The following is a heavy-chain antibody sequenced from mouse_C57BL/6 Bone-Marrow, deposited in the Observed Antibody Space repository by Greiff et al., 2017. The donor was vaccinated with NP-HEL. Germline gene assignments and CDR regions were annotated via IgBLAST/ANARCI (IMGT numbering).Heavy chain of an antibody. V-gene: IGHV1-82*01. J-gene: IGHJ3*01. D-gene: IGHD2-4*01. CDR1: GYAFSSSW. CDR2: IYPGDGDT. Sequence: VQLQQSGPELVKPGASVKISCKASGYAFSSSWMNWVKQRPGKGLEWIGRIYPGDGDTNYNGKFKGKATLTADKSSSTAYMQLSSLTSEDSAVYFCARPLSYDYTWFAYWGQGTLVTVSA. CDR3: ARPLSYDYTWFAY.